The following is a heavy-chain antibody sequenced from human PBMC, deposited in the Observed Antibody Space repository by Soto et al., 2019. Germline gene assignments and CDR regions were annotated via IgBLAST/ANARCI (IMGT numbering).Heavy chain of an antibody. CDR2: IYYSGST. V-gene: IGHV4-31*03. CDR1: GGSISSGGYY. J-gene: IGHJ4*02. Sequence: LSLTCTVSGGSISSGGYYWSWIRQHPGKGLEWIGYIYYSGSTYYNPSLKSRVTISVDTSKNQFSLKLSSVTAADTAVYYCARIPSYYYDSSGYFDYWGQGTLVTVSS. CDR3: ARIPSYYYDSSGYFDY. D-gene: IGHD3-22*01.